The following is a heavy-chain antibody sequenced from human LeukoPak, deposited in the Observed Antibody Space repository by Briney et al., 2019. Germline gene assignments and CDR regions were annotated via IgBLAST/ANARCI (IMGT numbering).Heavy chain of an antibody. J-gene: IGHJ4*02. V-gene: IGHV1-2*02. CDR1: GYTFTGYY. CDR2: INPNSGGT. CDR3: AREVQLWLPDSTAHFDY. D-gene: IGHD5-18*01. Sequence: ASVKVSCKASGYTFTGYYMHWVRQAPGQGLEWMGWINPNSGGTNYAQKFQGRVTMTRDTSISTAYMELSRLRSDDTAVYYCAREVQLWLPDSTAHFDYWGQGTLVTVSS.